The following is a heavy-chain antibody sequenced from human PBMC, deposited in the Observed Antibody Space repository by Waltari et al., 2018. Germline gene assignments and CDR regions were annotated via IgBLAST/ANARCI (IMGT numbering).Heavy chain of an antibody. Sequence: QVQLQQWGAGLLKPSETLSLTCAVYGGSFSGYYWSWLRQPPGKGLEWIGEINHSGSTNYNPSLKSRVTISVDTSKNQFSLKLSSVTAADTAVYYCARGLSWYDFWSGYRGHWFDPWGQGTLVTVSS. CDR3: ARGLSWYDFWSGYRGHWFDP. CDR2: INHSGST. V-gene: IGHV4-34*01. J-gene: IGHJ5*02. CDR1: GGSFSGYY. D-gene: IGHD3-3*01.